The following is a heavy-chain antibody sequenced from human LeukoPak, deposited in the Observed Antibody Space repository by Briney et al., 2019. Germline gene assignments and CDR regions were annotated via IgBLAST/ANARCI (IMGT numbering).Heavy chain of an antibody. CDR3: ARSTGGGEKPFDY. Sequence: GGSLRLSCTASGFTFRDLTMTWVRQAPGKALEWVASISTGRSGRNYIYYADSVKGRFTISRDNAKNSLYLQLNSLRAEDTAIFYCARSTGGGEKPFDYWGQGTLVTVSS. CDR1: GFTFRDLT. CDR2: ISTGRSGRNYI. V-gene: IGHV3-21*06. D-gene: IGHD2-21*01. J-gene: IGHJ4*02.